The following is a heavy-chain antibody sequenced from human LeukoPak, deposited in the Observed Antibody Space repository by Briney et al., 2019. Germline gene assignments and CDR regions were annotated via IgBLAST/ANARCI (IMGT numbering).Heavy chain of an antibody. J-gene: IGHJ6*02. CDR1: GFTFSIYS. Sequence: QPGGSRRLSCAASGFTFSIYSMNWVRQAPEKGLEWVSYISSSASTIYYADSVKGRFTISRDNAKNSLYLQMNSLRDEDTAMYYCARDITIVRGLIGYYYGMDVWGQGTTVTVSS. CDR2: ISSSASTI. V-gene: IGHV3-48*02. D-gene: IGHD3-10*01. CDR3: ARDITIVRGLIGYYYGMDV.